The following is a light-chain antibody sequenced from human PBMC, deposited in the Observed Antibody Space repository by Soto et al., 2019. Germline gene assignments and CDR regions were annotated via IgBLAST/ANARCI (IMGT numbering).Light chain of an antibody. CDR1: QSVSSNY. Sequence: EIVLTQSPGTLSLSPGERGTLSCRASQSVSSNYLAWSPQKPGQAPRLLIYSAFSRATGIPDRFSGSGSGTHLALTIRRREPSDCAVYYCQYYGSSPWTFGQGTKLQIK. CDR3: QYYGSSPWT. J-gene: IGKJ1*01. CDR2: SAF. V-gene: IGKV3-20*01.